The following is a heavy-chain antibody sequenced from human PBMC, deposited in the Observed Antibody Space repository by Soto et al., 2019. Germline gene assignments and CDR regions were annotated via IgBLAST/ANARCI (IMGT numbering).Heavy chain of an antibody. V-gene: IGHV3-30*18. J-gene: IGHJ4*02. CDR1: GFTFSSYG. CDR2: ISYDGSNK. CDR3: AKGPTAFLTYYFDY. D-gene: IGHD2-21*02. Sequence: QVQLVESGGGVVQPGRSLRLSCAASGFTFSSYGMHWVRQAPGKGLEWVAVISYDGSNKYYADSVKGRFTISRDNSKNTLYLQMNSLRAEDTAVYYCAKGPTAFLTYYFDYWGQGTLVTVSS.